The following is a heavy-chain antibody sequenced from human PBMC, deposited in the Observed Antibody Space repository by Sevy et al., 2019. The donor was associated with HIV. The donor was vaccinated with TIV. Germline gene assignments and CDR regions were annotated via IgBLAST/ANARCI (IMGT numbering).Heavy chain of an antibody. D-gene: IGHD2-2*01. CDR1: GGSFSGYY. Sequence: SETLSLTCAVYGGSFSGYYWSWIRQPPGKGLEWIGEINHSGSTNYNPSLKSRVTISVDTSKNQFSRKLGSVTAADTAVYYCAVDIVVVPAAIQYSFDPWGQGTLVTVSS. CDR2: INHSGST. J-gene: IGHJ5*02. CDR3: AVDIVVVPAAIQYSFDP. V-gene: IGHV4-34*01.